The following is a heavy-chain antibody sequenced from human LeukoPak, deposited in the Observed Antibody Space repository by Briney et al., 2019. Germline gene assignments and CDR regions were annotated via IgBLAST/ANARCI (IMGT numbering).Heavy chain of an antibody. CDR2: VYSGGYT. Sequence: GGSLRLSCAASGFTVSSNSMTWVRQAPGKGLEWVSVVYSGGYTDYADSVKGRFTISRDKSKNTLYLQMISLRAEDTAVYYCARGLNYFELWGQGTLVTVSS. D-gene: IGHD3-22*01. V-gene: IGHV3-66*01. CDR1: GFTVSSNS. CDR3: ARGLNYFEL. J-gene: IGHJ4*02.